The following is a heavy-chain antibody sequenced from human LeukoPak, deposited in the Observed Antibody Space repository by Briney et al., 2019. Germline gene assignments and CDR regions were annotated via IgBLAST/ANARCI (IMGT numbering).Heavy chain of an antibody. V-gene: IGHV3-23*01. J-gene: IGHJ4*02. CDR2: ISGSGGST. CDR3: AKKRVAVAGTHYFDY. D-gene: IGHD6-19*01. Sequence: GGSLRLSCAASGFTFSSYAMSWVRQAPGKWMEWVSGISGSGGSTYYADSVKGRFTISRDNSKNTLYLQMNSLRAEDTAVYYCAKKRVAVAGTHYFDYWGQGTLVTVSS. CDR1: GFTFSSYA.